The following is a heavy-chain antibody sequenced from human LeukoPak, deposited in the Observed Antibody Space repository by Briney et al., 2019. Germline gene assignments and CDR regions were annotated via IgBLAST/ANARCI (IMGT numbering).Heavy chain of an antibody. D-gene: IGHD3-3*01. Sequence: GGSLRPSCAASGFTFSSYGMSWVRQAPGKGLEWVSAISGSGGSTYYADSVKGRFTISRDNSKNTLYLQMNSLRAEDTAVYYCAAGITIFVEFGYWGQGTLVTVSS. J-gene: IGHJ4*02. CDR1: GFTFSSYG. CDR2: ISGSGGST. V-gene: IGHV3-23*01. CDR3: AAGITIFVEFGY.